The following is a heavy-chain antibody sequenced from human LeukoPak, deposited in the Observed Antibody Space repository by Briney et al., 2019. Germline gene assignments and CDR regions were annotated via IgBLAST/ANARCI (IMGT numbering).Heavy chain of an antibody. J-gene: IGHJ4*02. CDR2: ISGSGGST. V-gene: IGHV3-23*01. CDR1: GFTFSSYA. Sequence: GGSLRLSCAASGFTFSSYAMSWVRQAPGKGLEWVSAISGSGGSTYYADSVKGRSTISRDNSKNTLYLQMNSLRAEDTAVYYCAKRTTVTTFHDYWGQGTLVTVSS. D-gene: IGHD4-11*01. CDR3: AKRTTVTTFHDY.